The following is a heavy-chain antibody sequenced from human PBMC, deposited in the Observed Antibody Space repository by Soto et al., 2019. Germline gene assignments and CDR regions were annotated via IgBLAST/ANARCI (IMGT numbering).Heavy chain of an antibody. CDR3: ARDPSYYGYGLGY. D-gene: IGHD3-10*01. CDR1: GFTFSSYG. V-gene: IGHV3-33*01. CDR2: IWYDGSNK. J-gene: IGHJ4*02. Sequence: GGSLRLSCAASGFTFSSYGMHWVRQAPGKGLEWVAVIWYDGSNKYYADSVKGRFTISRDNSKNTLYLQMNSLRAEDTAVYFCARDPSYYGYGLGYWGQGTLVTVSS.